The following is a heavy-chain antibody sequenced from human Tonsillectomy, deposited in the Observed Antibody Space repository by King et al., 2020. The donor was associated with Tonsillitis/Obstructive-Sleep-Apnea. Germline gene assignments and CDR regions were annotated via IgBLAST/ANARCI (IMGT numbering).Heavy chain of an antibody. V-gene: IGHV4-39*01. D-gene: IGHD3-3*01. J-gene: IGHJ4*02. CDR3: ARSDFWSGIDCFDY. CDR2: VYYSGST. CDR1: GGSISSSSYY. Sequence: QLQESGPGLVKPSETLSLTCTVSGGSISSSSYYWGWIRQPPGKGLEWIGSVYYSGSTYYNPSLRSRVTVSVDTSKNQFSLKLSSVTAADTAVYYCARSDFWSGIDCFDYWGQGTLVTVSS.